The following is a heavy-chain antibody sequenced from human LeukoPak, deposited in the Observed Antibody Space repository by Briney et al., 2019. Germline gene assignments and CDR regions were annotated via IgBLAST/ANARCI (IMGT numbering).Heavy chain of an antibody. D-gene: IGHD3-10*01. CDR1: GYTFTSYG. V-gene: IGHV1-18*01. J-gene: IGHJ6*02. CDR2: ISAYNGNT. CDR3: ARSTPYYYNSGSYYSYYFGMDD. Sequence: ASVKVSCKASGYTFTSYGTSWVRQAPGQGLEWMGWISAYNGNTNYAQKFQGRVTMATDTSTSTAYMELRSLRSDDTAVYYCARSTPYYYNSGSYYSYYFGMDDWGQGTTVTVSS.